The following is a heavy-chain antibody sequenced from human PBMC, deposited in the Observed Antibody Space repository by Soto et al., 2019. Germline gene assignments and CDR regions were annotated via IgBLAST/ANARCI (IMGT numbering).Heavy chain of an antibody. V-gene: IGHV4-4*07. J-gene: IGHJ4*02. CDR2: IYTSGST. CDR1: GGSISSYY. CDR3: ARDGVGLRLGELSSLYYFDY. Sequence: SETLSLTCTVSGGSISSYYWSWIRQSAGKGLEWIGRIYTSGSTNYNPSLKSRVTMSVDTSKNQFSLKLSSVTAADTAVYYCARDGVGLRLGELSSLYYFDYWGQGTLVTVSS. D-gene: IGHD3-16*02.